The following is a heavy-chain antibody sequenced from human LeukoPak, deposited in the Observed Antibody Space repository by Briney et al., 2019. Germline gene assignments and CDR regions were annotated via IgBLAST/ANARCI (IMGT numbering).Heavy chain of an antibody. CDR3: ARGNPQTHDALDI. V-gene: IGHV3-53*01. J-gene: IGHJ3*02. CDR1: GFTVSSNY. CDR2: IYSGGST. Sequence: GGSLRLSCAASGFTVSSNYMSWVRQAPGKGLEWVSVIYSGGSTYYADSVKGRFTISRDNSKNTLYLQMNSLRAEDTAVYYCARGNPQTHDALDIWGQGTMVTVSS.